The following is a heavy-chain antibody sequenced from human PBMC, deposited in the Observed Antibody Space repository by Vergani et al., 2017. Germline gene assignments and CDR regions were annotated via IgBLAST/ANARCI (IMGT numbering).Heavy chain of an antibody. CDR1: GFSLSTSGMC. Sequence: QVTLRESGPALVKPTQTLTLTCTFSGFSLSTSGMCVSWIRQPPGKALELLALIDWDDDKYYSTSLKTRLTISKDTSKNQVVLTMTNMDPVDTPTYYCARIYSSGRTGGAFDIWGQGTMVTVSS. V-gene: IGHV2-70*01. CDR3: ARIYSSGRTGGAFDI. CDR2: IDWDDDK. D-gene: IGHD6-25*01. J-gene: IGHJ3*02.